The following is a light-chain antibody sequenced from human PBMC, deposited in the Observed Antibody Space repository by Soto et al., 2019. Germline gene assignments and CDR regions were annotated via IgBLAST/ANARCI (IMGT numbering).Light chain of an antibody. J-gene: IGKJ1*01. V-gene: IGKV3-20*01. CDR2: GVS. Sequence: EIVLTQSPGTLSLSPGERATLSCRASQSVSSNFLAWYQQKPGQAPRLLIHGVSSRATGIPDRFSGSGSGTDFTLTIRRLEPEEFAVYYCQQYGRSLPWTFGQGTKVEIK. CDR3: QQYGRSLPWT. CDR1: QSVSSNF.